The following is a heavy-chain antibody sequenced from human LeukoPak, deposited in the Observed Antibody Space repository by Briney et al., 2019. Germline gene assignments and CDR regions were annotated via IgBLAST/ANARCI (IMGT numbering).Heavy chain of an antibody. V-gene: IGHV3-21*01. CDR1: GFTFSTYA. J-gene: IGHJ3*02. D-gene: IGHD2-15*01. CDR3: ARDTGYCSGGSCYSDVFDI. Sequence: GGSLRLSCAASGFTFSTYAVNWVRQAPGKGLEWVSAITGSGGATYYADSVKGRFTISRDNAKNSLYLQMNSLRAEDTAVYYCARDTGYCSGGSCYSDVFDIWGQGTMVTVSS. CDR2: ITGSGGAT.